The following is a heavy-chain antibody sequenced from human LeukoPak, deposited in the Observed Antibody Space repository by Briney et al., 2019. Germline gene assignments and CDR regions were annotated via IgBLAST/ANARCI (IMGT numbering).Heavy chain of an antibody. V-gene: IGHV3-74*01. D-gene: IGHD3-9*01. CDR2: INSDGSSI. CDR3: VTGMWDYDVLTGYPEPFRY. J-gene: IGHJ4*02. CDR1: GFTFSSYS. Sequence: SGGSLRLSCAASGFTFSSYSMNWVRQAPGKGLVWVSHINSDGSSINYADSVKGRLTISRDNAKSTLSLQMNSLRAEDTAVYYCVTGMWDYDVLTGYPEPFRYWGQGTPVTVSS.